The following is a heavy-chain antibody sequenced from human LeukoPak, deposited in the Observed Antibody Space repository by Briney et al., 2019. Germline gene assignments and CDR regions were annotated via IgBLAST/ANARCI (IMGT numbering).Heavy chain of an antibody. CDR2: IRYDGSNK. CDR3: AKDFPLYSSGWYYFDY. V-gene: IGHV3-30*02. Sequence: GGSLRLSCAASGFTFSSYGMHWVRQAPGKGLEWVAFIRYDGSNKYYADSVKGRFTISRDNSKNTLYLQMNSLRAEDTAVYYCAKDFPLYSSGWYYFDYWGQGTLVTVSP. D-gene: IGHD6-19*01. CDR1: GFTFSSYG. J-gene: IGHJ4*02.